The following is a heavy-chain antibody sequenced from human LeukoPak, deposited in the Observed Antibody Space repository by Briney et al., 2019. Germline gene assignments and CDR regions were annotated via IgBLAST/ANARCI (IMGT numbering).Heavy chain of an antibody. J-gene: IGHJ4*02. Sequence: GGSLRLSCAASGFIVSSNYMSWVRQAPGKGLEWVSVIYSGGSTYYADSVKGRFTISRDNSKNTLYLQMNSLRAEDTAVYYCARGRNWNYDYWGQGTLVTVSS. CDR2: IYSGGST. CDR1: GFIVSSNY. D-gene: IGHD1-7*01. CDR3: ARGRNWNYDY. V-gene: IGHV3-53*01.